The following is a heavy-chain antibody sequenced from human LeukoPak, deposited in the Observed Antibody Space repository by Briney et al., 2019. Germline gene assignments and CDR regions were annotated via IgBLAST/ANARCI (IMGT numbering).Heavy chain of an antibody. Sequence: SETLSLPCTVSGGSISDYYWNWIRQPPGKGLEWIGYIYYSGSTNYNPSLKSRVTISVDTSKNQFSLKLSSVTAADTAVYYCARGQRSCSGGSCYGPYFDYWGQGTLVTVSS. V-gene: IGHV4-59*12. CDR3: ARGQRSCSGGSCYGPYFDY. J-gene: IGHJ4*02. CDR1: GGSISDYY. D-gene: IGHD2-15*01. CDR2: IYYSGST.